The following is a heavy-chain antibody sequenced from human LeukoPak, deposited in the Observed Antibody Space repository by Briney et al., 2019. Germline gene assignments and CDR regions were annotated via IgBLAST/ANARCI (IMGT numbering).Heavy chain of an antibody. CDR3: ARDTWAVADNYFDY. V-gene: IGHV3-7*01. CDR1: GFTFSSYW. D-gene: IGHD6-19*01. CDR2: IKQDGSEK. Sequence: PGGSLRLSCAASGFTFSSYWMSWVRQAPGKGLEWVANIKQDGSEKYYVDSVKGRFTISRDNAKNSLYLQMNSLRAEDTAVHYCARDTWAVADNYFDYWGQGTLVTVSS. J-gene: IGHJ4*02.